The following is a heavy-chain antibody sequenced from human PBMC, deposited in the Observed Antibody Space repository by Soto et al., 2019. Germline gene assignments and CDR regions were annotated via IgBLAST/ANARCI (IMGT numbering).Heavy chain of an antibody. D-gene: IGHD2-2*01. J-gene: IGHJ6*03. CDR3: ARDSAYCRSTSCYLSYYYYMDV. CDR2: IKQDGSEK. Sequence: EVQVAESGGGLVQPGGSLRLSCAASGFTFSNHWMTWGRQAPGKGLEWVADIKQDGSEKYYVDSVKGRFTLSSDNAKNSLYLQMNSLRAEDTAVYYCARDSAYCRSTSCYLSYYYYMDVWGKGTTVTVSS. V-gene: IGHV3-7*01. CDR1: GFTFSNHW.